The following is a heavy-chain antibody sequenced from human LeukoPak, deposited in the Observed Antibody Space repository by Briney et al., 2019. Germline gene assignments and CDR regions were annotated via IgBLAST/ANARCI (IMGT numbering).Heavy chain of an antibody. CDR3: ARSSGTVTTYPPSRSGIDY. V-gene: IGHV1-2*04. Sequence: PGASVKVSCKTSGYTFTTYAINWVRQVPGQGLEWMGWINPNSGGTNYAQKFQGWVTMTRDTSISTAYMEPSRLRSDDTAVYYCARSSGTVTTYPPSRSGIDYWGQGTLVTVSS. J-gene: IGHJ4*02. CDR2: INPNSGGT. D-gene: IGHD4-17*01. CDR1: GYTFTTYA.